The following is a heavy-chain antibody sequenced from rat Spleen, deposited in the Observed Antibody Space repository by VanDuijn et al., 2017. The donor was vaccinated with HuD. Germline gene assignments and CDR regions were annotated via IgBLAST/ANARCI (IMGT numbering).Heavy chain of an antibody. V-gene: IGHV5S23*01. CDR1: GLSFSNYD. CDR3: TTGTTRVPFDY. Sequence: EVQLVESGGGLVRPGRSLKLSCAASGLSFSNYDMAWVRQAPTKGLEWVASISYEGSTTYYGDSVKGRFTISRDNAKSTLYLQMDSLRSEDTATYYCTTGTTRVPFDYWGQGVMVTVSS. CDR2: ISYEGSTT. J-gene: IGHJ2*01. D-gene: IGHD1-4*01.